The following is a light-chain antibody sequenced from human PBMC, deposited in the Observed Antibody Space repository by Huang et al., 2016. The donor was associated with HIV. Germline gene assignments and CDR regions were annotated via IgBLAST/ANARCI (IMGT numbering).Light chain of an antibody. CDR2: GAS. J-gene: IGKJ1*01. CDR1: QTVNSN. Sequence: EIVMTQSPATLSVSPGERATLSCRASQTVNSNLAWYQHKPGQAPRRRIYGASTRASGVPARFSGSGSGTKFTLTISSLQSEDFAVYYCQQYNNWLAFGQGTKVEIK. CDR3: QQYNNWLA. V-gene: IGKV3-15*01.